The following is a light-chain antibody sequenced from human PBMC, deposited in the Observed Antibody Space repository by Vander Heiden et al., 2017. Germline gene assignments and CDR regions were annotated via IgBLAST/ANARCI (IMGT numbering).Light chain of an antibody. CDR1: SSTIGSNT. V-gene: IGLV1-44*01. CDR3: AAWDDSRNGRV. Sequence: SVLTQPPSASGAPGQRVTISCSGSSSTIGSNTVNGYQQVPVTAPKLLISTNNQRPSGVPDRFSGSKSGTSASLAISGLQAEDEADYYCAAWDDSRNGRVFGGGTKLTVL. J-gene: IGLJ3*02. CDR2: TNN.